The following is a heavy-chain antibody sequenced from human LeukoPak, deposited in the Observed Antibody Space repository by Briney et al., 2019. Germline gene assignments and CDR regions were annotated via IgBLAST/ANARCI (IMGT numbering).Heavy chain of an antibody. D-gene: IGHD4-17*01. CDR2: IYYSGST. CDR1: GGSISSDDYY. Sequence: SQTLSLTCTVSGGSISSDDYYWSWIRQPPGKGLEWIGYIYYSGSTYYNPSLKSRVTISVDTSKNQFSLKLSSVTAADTAVYYCARVRDYGDCIDYWGQGTLVTVSS. V-gene: IGHV4-30-4*01. CDR3: ARVRDYGDCIDY. J-gene: IGHJ4*02.